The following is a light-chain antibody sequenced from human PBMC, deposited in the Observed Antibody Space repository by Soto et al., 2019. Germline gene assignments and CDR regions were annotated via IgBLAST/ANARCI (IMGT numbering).Light chain of an antibody. CDR2: DAS. Sequence: EIVLTQSPATLSLSPGERATLSCRASQSVSSYLAWYQQKPGQAPRLLIYDASNRATGIPARFSGSGSGTDFTLTISSLEPEDFALYYCQQRSNWPRKFGQGTKVDI. CDR1: QSVSSY. CDR3: QQRSNWPRK. J-gene: IGKJ1*01. V-gene: IGKV3-11*01.